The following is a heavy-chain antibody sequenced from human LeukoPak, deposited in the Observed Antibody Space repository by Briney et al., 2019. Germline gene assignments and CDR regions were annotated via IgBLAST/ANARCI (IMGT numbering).Heavy chain of an antibody. CDR1: GGSISTGGYY. CDR2: ISYRGTT. Sequence: SQTLSLTCTVSGGSISTGGYYWSWIRQHPGKGLEWIGYISYRGTTYYNPSLKSRVTVSVDTSNNQFSLRLSSVTAADTALYYCARHYDLFYYTDVWGKGTTATVSS. J-gene: IGHJ6*03. D-gene: IGHD3-22*01. CDR3: ARHYDLFYYTDV. V-gene: IGHV4-31*03.